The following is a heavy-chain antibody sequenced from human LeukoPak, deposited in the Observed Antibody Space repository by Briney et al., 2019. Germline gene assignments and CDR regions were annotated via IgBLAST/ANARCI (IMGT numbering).Heavy chain of an antibody. V-gene: IGHV1-69*02. Sequence: SVKVSCKASGGTFSSYTISWVRQAPGQGLEWMGRIIPILGIANCAQKFQGRVTITADKSTSTAYMELSSLRSEDTAVYYCARSCSGGSCYESDFDYWGQGTLVTVSS. CDR1: GGTFSSYT. J-gene: IGHJ4*02. D-gene: IGHD2-15*01. CDR2: IIPILGIA. CDR3: ARSCSGGSCYESDFDY.